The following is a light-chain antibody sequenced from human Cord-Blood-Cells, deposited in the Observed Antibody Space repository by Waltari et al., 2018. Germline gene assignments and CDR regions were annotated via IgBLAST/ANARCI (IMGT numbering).Light chain of an antibody. CDR3: AAWDDSLNGWV. CDR1: SSNIGRNT. Sequence: QSVLTQTPSASGTPRQRVTIPCSGTSSNIGRNTVNWYQQLPGTAPKLLRYSKNQPPSGAPDRFSGSKSGTSASLAISGLQSEDEADYYCAAWDDSLNGWVFGGGTKLTVL. J-gene: IGLJ3*02. CDR2: SKN. V-gene: IGLV1-44*01.